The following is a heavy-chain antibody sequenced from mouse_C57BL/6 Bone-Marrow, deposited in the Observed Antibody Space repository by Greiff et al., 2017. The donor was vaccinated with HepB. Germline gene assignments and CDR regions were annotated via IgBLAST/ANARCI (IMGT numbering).Heavy chain of an antibody. Sequence: QVQLQQSGAELARPGASVKMSCKASGYTFTSYTMHWVKQRPGQGLEWIGYINPSSGYTKYNQKFKDKATLTADKSSSTAYMQRSSLTSEDSAVYYCARESLLHWYFDVWGTGTTVTVSS. D-gene: IGHD1-1*01. CDR1: GYTFTSYT. V-gene: IGHV1-4*01. J-gene: IGHJ1*03. CDR3: ARESLLHWYFDV. CDR2: INPSSGYT.